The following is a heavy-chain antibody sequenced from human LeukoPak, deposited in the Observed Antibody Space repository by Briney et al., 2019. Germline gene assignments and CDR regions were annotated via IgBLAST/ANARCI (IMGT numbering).Heavy chain of an antibody. V-gene: IGHV5-51*01. D-gene: IGHD3-10*01. CDR1: GYSFTIYW. J-gene: IGHJ3*01. CDR3: ARGVRGKDDAFDV. CDR2: FHPGDSDT. Sequence: GESLKISCKGSGYSFTIYWIGWVRQMPGKGLEWMGIFHPGDSDTRYSPSLQGRVTISADKSVSTAYLQWSSLKASDTAMYYCARGVRGKDDAFDVWGQGTMVTVSS.